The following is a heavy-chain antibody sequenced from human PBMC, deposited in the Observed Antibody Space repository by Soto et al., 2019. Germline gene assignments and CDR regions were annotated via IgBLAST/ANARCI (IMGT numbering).Heavy chain of an antibody. Sequence: QVQLVQSGAEVKKPGSSVKVSCKASGGTFSSYAISWVRQAPGQGLEWMGGIIPIFGTSNYAQKFQGRVTITADEATSTAYMELSSLRSEDTAVYYCARDFSGYYYANWFDPWGQGTLVTVSS. V-gene: IGHV1-69*01. J-gene: IGHJ5*02. CDR1: GGTFSSYA. CDR2: IIPIFGTS. D-gene: IGHD3-22*01. CDR3: ARDFSGYYYANWFDP.